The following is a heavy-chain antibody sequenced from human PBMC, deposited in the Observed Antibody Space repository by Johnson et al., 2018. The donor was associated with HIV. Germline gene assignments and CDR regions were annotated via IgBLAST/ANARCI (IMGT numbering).Heavy chain of an antibody. CDR1: GFTFSSYA. J-gene: IGHJ3*02. D-gene: IGHD2-8*02. Sequence: EVQLVESGGGLVQPGGSLRLSCAASGFTFSSYAMSWVRQAPGKELEWVSAIRGGGGSTYYADSVKGRFTISRDNSKNTLYLQMNSLRAEDTAVYYCAKDRNALYWWSDAFDMWGQGTMVTVSS. CDR2: IRGGGGST. V-gene: IGHV3-23*04. CDR3: AKDRNALYWWSDAFDM.